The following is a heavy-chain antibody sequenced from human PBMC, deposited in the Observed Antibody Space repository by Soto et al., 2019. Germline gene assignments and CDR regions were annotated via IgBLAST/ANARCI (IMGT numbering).Heavy chain of an antibody. CDR2: IYYSGST. J-gene: IGHJ6*02. D-gene: IGHD3-16*01. V-gene: IGHV4-39*01. CDR3: ARHFYDYVGDV. CDR1: GGSISSSSYY. Sequence: SETLSLTCTVSGGSISSSSYYWGWIRQPPGKGLEWIGSIYYSGSTYYNPSLKSRVTISVDTSKNQFSLKLSSVTAADTAVYYCARHFYDYVGDVWGQGTTVTVSS.